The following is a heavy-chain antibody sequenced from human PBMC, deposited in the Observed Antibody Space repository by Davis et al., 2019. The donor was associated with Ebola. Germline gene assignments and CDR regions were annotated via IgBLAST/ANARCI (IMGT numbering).Heavy chain of an antibody. V-gene: IGHV1-18*01. CDR2: ISAYNGNT. CDR3: VRGGIQIWSSHYLDY. J-gene: IGHJ4*02. Sequence: ASVKVSCKASGYTFTSYGISWVRQAPGQGLEWMGWISAYNGNTNYAQTLQGRVTMTTDTSTSTAYLELRSLRSDDTAVYYLVRGGIQIWSSHYLDYLGQGTLVTVSS. D-gene: IGHD5-18*01. CDR1: GYTFTSYG.